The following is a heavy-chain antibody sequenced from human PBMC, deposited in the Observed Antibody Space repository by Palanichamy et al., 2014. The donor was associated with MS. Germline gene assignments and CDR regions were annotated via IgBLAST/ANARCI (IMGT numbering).Heavy chain of an antibody. CDR3: ARITGGDGMDV. CDR2: IIPLIGTV. CDR1: GDSFNSYG. Sequence: QVHLVQSGAGVKKPGSSVKVSCKAPGDSFNSYGFNWVRQAPGQGLEWMGGIIPLIGTVKYGQRFQGRVTISADDSTNTVNMELSSLTSGDTAVFYCARITGGDGMDVWGQGTTVIVS. D-gene: IGHD2-8*02. J-gene: IGHJ6*02. V-gene: IGHV1-69*01.